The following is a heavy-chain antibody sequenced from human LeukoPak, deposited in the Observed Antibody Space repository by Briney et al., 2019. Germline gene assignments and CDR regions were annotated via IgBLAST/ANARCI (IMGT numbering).Heavy chain of an antibody. Sequence: PGGSLRLSCAASGFTLSTSWMSWVRQAPGKGLEWVAYIKQDGSEKYYVDSVKGGFTISRDNAQSSLYLQMNSLRAEDTAVYYCARGGWSPDYWGQGTLVTVAS. D-gene: IGHD6-19*01. J-gene: IGHJ4*02. CDR2: IKQDGSEK. CDR3: ARGGWSPDY. CDR1: GFTLSTSW. V-gene: IGHV3-7*01.